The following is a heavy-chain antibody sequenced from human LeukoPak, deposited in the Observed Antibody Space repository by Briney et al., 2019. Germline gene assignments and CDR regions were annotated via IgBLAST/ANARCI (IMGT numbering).Heavy chain of an antibody. D-gene: IGHD3-3*01. J-gene: IGHJ5*02. CDR1: GGSISSYY. Sequence: PSETLSLTCTVSGGSISSYYWSWIRQPAGKGLEWIGRIYTSGSTNYNPSLKSRVTMSVDTSENQFSLKLSSVTAADTAVYYCARERTPTIFGVVIIADRATNWFDPWGQGTLVTVSS. V-gene: IGHV4-4*07. CDR3: ARERTPTIFGVVIIADRATNWFDP. CDR2: IYTSGST.